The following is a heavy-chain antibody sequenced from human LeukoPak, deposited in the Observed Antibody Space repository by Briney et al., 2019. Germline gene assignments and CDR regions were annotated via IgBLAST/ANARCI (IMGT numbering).Heavy chain of an antibody. Sequence: KPSETLSLTCAVSGYSISSDNWWGWIRQPPGKGLEWIGYIHYSGITYYSPSLKSRVTLSVDTSKNQFSLRLSSVTAVDTAVYYCARKPNAVYSFDPWGQGTLVTVSS. D-gene: IGHD4/OR15-4a*01. V-gene: IGHV4-28*01. CDR3: ARKPNAVYSFDP. CDR2: IHYSGIT. CDR1: GYSISSDNW. J-gene: IGHJ5*02.